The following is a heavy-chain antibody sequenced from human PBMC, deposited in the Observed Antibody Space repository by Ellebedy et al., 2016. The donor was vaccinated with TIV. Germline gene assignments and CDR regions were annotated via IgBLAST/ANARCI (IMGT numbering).Heavy chain of an antibody. D-gene: IGHD1-7*01. V-gene: IGHV4-59*01. CDR3: ARSSAPWELFDY. CDR1: GGSISSYY. J-gene: IGHJ4*02. CDR2: IYYSGNT. Sequence: SETLSLTCTVSGGSISSYYWSWIRQPPRKGLEWIAYIYYSGNTNYNSSLKSRVTLSVDTSKNQFSLKLSSVTAADTAVYFCARSSAPWELFDYWGQGTLVTVSS.